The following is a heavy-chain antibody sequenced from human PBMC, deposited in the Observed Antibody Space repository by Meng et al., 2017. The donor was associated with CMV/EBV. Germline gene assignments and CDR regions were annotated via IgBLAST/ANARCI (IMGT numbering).Heavy chain of an antibody. D-gene: IGHD4-17*01. CDR3: ARDSRSYYGDYYYYGMNV. V-gene: IGHV3-19*01. J-gene: IGHJ6*02. CDR2: VSWNGSRT. CDR1: GFTFSNSD. Sequence: GKSLKISCAASGFTFSNSDMNWVRQAPGKGLEWVSGVSWNGSRTHYADSVKGRFSISRDNSRNFLYQQMISLRPEDTAVYYCARDSRSYYGDYYYYGMNVWGQGTTVIVSS.